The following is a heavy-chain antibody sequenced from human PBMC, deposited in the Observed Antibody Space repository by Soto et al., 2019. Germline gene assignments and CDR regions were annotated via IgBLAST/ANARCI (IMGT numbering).Heavy chain of an antibody. CDR2: VFYTGFT. CDR3: ATSQKGYNWNYFDH. J-gene: IGHJ4*02. Sequence: SETLSLTWAVSGASISGSYYYWAWLRQSPGKGPEWIGSVFYTGFTSYNPSLESRVSVSVDTSKSQFSLKLSAVTAADTAVYYCATSQKGYNWNYFDHWGQGALVTVSS. V-gene: IGHV4-39*01. D-gene: IGHD1-20*01. CDR1: GASISGSYYY.